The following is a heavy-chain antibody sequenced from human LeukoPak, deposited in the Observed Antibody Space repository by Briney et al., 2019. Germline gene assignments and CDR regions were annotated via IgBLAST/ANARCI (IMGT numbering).Heavy chain of an antibody. CDR3: ARGTLYRGWSYYLDF. Sequence: SETLSLTCAVSGASISGSGYYWGWIRQPPGKGLEWIGNIYSSGSTYYNASLQSRVTISIDTSKNQFSLRLNSVTAADTAMYYCARGTLYRGWSYYLDFWGQGSQVTVSS. D-gene: IGHD6-19*01. CDR1: GASISGSGYY. J-gene: IGHJ4*02. CDR2: IYSSGST. V-gene: IGHV4-39*07.